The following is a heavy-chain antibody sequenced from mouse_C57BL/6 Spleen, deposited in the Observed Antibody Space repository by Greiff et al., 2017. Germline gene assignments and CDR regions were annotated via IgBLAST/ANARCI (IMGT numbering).Heavy chain of an antibody. CDR3: ARGQG. J-gene: IGHJ3*02. CDR1: GYTFTDYY. V-gene: IGHV1-26*01. CDR2: INPNNGGT. Sequence: VQLQQSGPELVKPGASVKISCKASGYTFTDYYMNWVKQSHGKSLEWIGDINPNNGGTSYNQKFKGKATLTVDKSSCTAYMELRSLTSEDSAVYYCARGQGWGQGTLVTVSA. D-gene: IGHD3-2*02.